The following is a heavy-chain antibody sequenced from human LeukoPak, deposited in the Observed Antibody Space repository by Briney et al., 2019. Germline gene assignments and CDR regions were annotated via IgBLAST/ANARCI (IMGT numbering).Heavy chain of an antibody. CDR3: ARRYSAEAGPRVGHILTGDAHFDY. Sequence: PSETLSLTCSVSGASISSTSYYWGWIRQPPGKGLEWIGSIYYSGSTYYNPSLKSRVTISVDTSKNQFSLKLSSVTAADTDVYYCARRYSAEAGPRVGHILTGDAHFDYWGQGTLVTVSS. CDR2: IYYSGST. J-gene: IGHJ4*02. CDR1: GASISSTSYY. V-gene: IGHV4-39*01. D-gene: IGHD3-9*01.